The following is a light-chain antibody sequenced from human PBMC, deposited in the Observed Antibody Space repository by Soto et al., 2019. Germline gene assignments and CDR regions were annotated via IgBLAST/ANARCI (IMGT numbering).Light chain of an antibody. Sequence: DIQMTQSPSSLSASVGDRVTITCRASQSISSYLHWYQQKPGKAPKLLIYAASSLQSGVPSGFSGSGSGTDFTLTISSLQPEDFATYHCQQSYNTPWTFGQGTKVEIK. CDR2: AAS. CDR1: QSISSY. V-gene: IGKV1-39*01. J-gene: IGKJ1*01. CDR3: QQSYNTPWT.